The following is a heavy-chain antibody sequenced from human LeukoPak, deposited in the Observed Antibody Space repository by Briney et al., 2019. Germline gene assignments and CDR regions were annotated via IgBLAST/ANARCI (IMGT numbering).Heavy chain of an antibody. CDR1: GFTFSRYW. J-gene: IGHJ4*02. Sequence: RAGGPLRLSGAASGFTFSRYWMRGVRRAPGKGAEGVANIKQDGSEKYYVDSVKGRFTISRDNAKNSLYLQMNSLRAEDTAVYYCARERYGDYVNYFDYWGQGTLVTVSS. CDR2: IKQDGSEK. V-gene: IGHV3-7*01. D-gene: IGHD4-17*01. CDR3: ARERYGDYVNYFDY.